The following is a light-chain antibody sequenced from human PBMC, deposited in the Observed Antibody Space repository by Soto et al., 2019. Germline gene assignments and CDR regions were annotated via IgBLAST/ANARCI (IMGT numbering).Light chain of an antibody. CDR1: QSIRSH. Sequence: DIQRTQSPSSLSASVVDRVTITCLASQSIRSHLNWYQQRSGKAPKLLIYGASTLQSGVTSRFSGSGSGTDFTLTISNLQSEDFATYYCQQANSFPLTVGRGTPGDIK. V-gene: IGKV1-12*01. J-gene: IGKJ4*01. CDR2: GAS. CDR3: QQANSFPLT.